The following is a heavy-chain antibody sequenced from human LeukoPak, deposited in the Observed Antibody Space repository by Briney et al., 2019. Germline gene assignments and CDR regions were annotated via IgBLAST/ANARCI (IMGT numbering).Heavy chain of an antibody. CDR2: ISSSGSTI. V-gene: IGHV3-11*04. Sequence: PGGSLRLSCAASGFTFSDYYMSWIRQAPGKGLEWVSYISSSGSTIYYADSVKGRFTISRDNAKNSLYLQMISLRAEDTAVYYCARARSLGPTYYFDYWGQGTLVTVSS. D-gene: IGHD3-16*02. CDR1: GFTFSDYY. J-gene: IGHJ4*02. CDR3: ARARSLGPTYYFDY.